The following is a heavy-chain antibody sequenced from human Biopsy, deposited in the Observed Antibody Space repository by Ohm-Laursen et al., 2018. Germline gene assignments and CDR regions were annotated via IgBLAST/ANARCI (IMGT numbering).Heavy chain of an antibody. CDR2: IFYSGII. CDR3: ARRPTGFWFDP. Sequence: GTLSLTCTVSGGSVSSNTNYWAWLRQPPGKGLEWIGSIFYSGIIYYNPSLKSRVSISDDTSKNQLPLNLNSVTAADTAVYYCARRPTGFWFDPWGQGTLVIVSS. J-gene: IGHJ5*02. CDR1: GGSVSSNTNY. V-gene: IGHV4-39*01.